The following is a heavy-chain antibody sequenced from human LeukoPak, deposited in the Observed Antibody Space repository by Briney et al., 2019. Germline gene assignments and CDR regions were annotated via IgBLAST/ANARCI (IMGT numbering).Heavy chain of an antibody. CDR3: ARGRGLGVVSPYFDY. D-gene: IGHD3-3*01. V-gene: IGHV3-53*01. J-gene: IGHJ4*02. CDR2: IYGDGRT. Sequence: GGSLRLSCVVSGFSVSNNYIVWVRQAPGNGLERVSVIYGDGRTSHSASVRGRFTISRDNSKNIVSLQMNNLRAEDTAVYYCARGRGLGVVSPYFDYWGQGTLVTVSS. CDR1: GFSVSNNY.